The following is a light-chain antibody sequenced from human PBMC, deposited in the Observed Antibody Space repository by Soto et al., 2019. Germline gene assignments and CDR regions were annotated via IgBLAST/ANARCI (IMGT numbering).Light chain of an antibody. J-gene: IGKJ4*02. Sequence: EIVMTQSPGFLSVSPGERVTLSCRAGHSINRNLAGYQQKPGQGPRLLIYSASTRAAGIPPRFSGRGSGTEFTLTISSLQSEDFAVYYCHQYDNWPLLFGGGTKVGSK. CDR3: HQYDNWPLL. CDR2: SAS. V-gene: IGKV3-15*01. CDR1: HSINRN.